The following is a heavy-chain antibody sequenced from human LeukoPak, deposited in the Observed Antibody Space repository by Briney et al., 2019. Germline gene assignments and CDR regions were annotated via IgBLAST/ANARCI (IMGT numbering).Heavy chain of an antibody. Sequence: PGGSLRLSCAASGFTFSSYAMSWVRQAPGKGLEWVSAISTSGDSTHYADSVKGRFTISIDNSKNTLYLQMNSLRAEDTAVYYCAKDRLRATFTSFDYWGQGTLVTVSS. CDR3: AKDRLRATFTSFDY. V-gene: IGHV3-23*01. CDR1: GFTFSSYA. J-gene: IGHJ4*02. D-gene: IGHD5-12*01. CDR2: ISTSGDST.